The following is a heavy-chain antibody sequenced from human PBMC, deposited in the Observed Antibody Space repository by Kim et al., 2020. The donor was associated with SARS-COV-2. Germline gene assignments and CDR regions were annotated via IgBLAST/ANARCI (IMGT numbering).Heavy chain of an antibody. Sequence: SVKGRFTISRDNSKNTLYLQMNSLRAEDTAVYYCAKDSGDYDFWSGSSDYWGQGTLVTVSS. CDR3: AKDSGDYDFWSGSSDY. V-gene: IGHV3-30*02. J-gene: IGHJ4*02. D-gene: IGHD3-3*01.